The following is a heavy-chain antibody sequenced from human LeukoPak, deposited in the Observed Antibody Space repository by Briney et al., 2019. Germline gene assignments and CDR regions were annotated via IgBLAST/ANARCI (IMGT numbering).Heavy chain of an antibody. D-gene: IGHD3-10*01. CDR3: AKAHGSGNYYFYYMDI. Sequence: GGSLRLSCAASGFTFDDYAMHWVRQAPGEGLEWVSLITGGADSTYYADSVKGRFTISRDNSKNSLYLQINSLRTEDTALYYCAKAHGSGNYYFYYMDIWGKGTTVTVSS. CDR2: ITGGADST. J-gene: IGHJ6*03. V-gene: IGHV3-43*02. CDR1: GFTFDDYA.